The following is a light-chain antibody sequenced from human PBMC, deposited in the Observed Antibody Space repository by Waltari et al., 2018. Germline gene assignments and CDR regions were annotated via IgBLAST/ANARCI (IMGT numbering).Light chain of an antibody. Sequence: SILYSSNNKNYLACYQQKPGQPPNLLIYWASTRESGVPDRFSGSGSGTDFTLTISSLQAEDVAVYYCQQYYTAPYTFGQGTKLEIK. V-gene: IGKV4-1*01. CDR2: WAS. CDR3: QQYYTAPYT. CDR1: SILYSSNNKNY. J-gene: IGKJ2*01.